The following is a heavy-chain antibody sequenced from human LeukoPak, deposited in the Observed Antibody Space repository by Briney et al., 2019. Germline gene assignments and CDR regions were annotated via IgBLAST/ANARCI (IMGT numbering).Heavy chain of an antibody. CDR2: IYTGGST. J-gene: IGHJ4*02. V-gene: IGHV4-61*02. CDR3: ARGSGGFDY. CDR1: GGSISSGSYY. D-gene: IGHD4-23*01. Sequence: PSETLSLTCTVSGGSISSGSYYWSWIRQPAGKGLEWIGRIYTGGSTNYNPSLKSRVTISVDTSKNQFSLKLSSVTAADTAVYYCARGSGGFDYWGQGTLVTVSS.